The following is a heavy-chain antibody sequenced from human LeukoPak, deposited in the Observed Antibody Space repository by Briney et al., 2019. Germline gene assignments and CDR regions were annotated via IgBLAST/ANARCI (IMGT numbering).Heavy chain of an antibody. V-gene: IGHV3-53*05. Sequence: GGSLRLSCAVSGCRVSDYYMIWVVQAPGREVEWVVLSRGSGEACYADFARGRFAISRAEAENTLYLQMKRLRVEDTATYLCSRPRAANQNCVEFAPWGQGTPV. J-gene: IGHJ5*02. CDR1: GCRVSDYY. CDR3: SRPRAANQNCVEFAP. D-gene: IGHD1-14*01. CDR2: SRGSGEA.